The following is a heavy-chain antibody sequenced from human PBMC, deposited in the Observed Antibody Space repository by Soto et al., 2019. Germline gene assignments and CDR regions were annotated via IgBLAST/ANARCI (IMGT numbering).Heavy chain of an antibody. CDR3: ARVQLWFKGAYHYGMDV. Sequence: ASVKVSCKASGYTFTSYYMHWVRQAPGQGLEWMGIINPSGGSTSYAQKFQGRVTMTRDTSTSTVYMELSSLRSEDTAVYYCARVQLWFKGAYHYGMDVWGQGTTVTVSS. J-gene: IGHJ6*02. D-gene: IGHD5-18*01. V-gene: IGHV1-46*01. CDR2: INPSGGST. CDR1: GYTFTSYY.